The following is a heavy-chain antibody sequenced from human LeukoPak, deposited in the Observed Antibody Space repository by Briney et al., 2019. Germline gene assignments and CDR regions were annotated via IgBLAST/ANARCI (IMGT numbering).Heavy chain of an antibody. CDR3: AKGSGYYPYNWFGP. CDR2: IRYDGTNK. D-gene: IGHD3-3*01. V-gene: IGHV3-30*02. Sequence: PGGSLRLSCAASGFFFSSYGRHWVRQAPGKGLEWVAFIRYDGTNKYYADSVRGRFTISRDDSTNPVYLEMNSLRGGDTSVCYCAKGSGYYPYNWFGPWGQGPLVTVSS. CDR1: GFFFSSYG. J-gene: IGHJ5*02.